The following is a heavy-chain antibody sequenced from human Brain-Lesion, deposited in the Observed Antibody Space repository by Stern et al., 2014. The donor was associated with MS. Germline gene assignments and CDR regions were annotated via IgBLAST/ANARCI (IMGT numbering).Heavy chain of an antibody. CDR2: ISWNSGTI. J-gene: IGHJ4*02. Sequence: EVQLVESGADLLRPGGSLGPSCAAFGFTFVDYAMPWVRQAPGKGLDWVPGISWNSGTIGYADSVKGRFTTSRDNAYSSLYLQMNSLRPEDTALYYCARDITGSSAYFAYWGQGTLVTVSS. D-gene: IGHD1-14*01. CDR1: GFTFVDYA. V-gene: IGHV3-9*01. CDR3: ARDITGSSAYFAY.